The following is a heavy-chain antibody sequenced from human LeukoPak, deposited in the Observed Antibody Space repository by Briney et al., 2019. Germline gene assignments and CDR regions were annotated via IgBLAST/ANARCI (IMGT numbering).Heavy chain of an antibody. J-gene: IGHJ3*02. CDR1: GGSFSGYY. CDR2: INHSGST. CDR3: ARDRPDYYDSSGYRLRRNDAFDI. V-gene: IGHV4-34*01. D-gene: IGHD3-22*01. Sequence: SETLSLTCAVYGGSFSGYYWSWIRQPPGKGLEWIGEINHSGSTNYNPSLKSRVTISVDTSKNQFSLKLSSVIAADTAVYYCARDRPDYYDSSGYRLRRNDAFDIWGQGTMVTVSS.